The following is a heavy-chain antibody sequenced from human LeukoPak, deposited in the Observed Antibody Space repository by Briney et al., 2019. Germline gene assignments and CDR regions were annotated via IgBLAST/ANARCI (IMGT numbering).Heavy chain of an antibody. Sequence: GASVKVSCKASGYTFTGYYMHWVRQAPGQGLEWMGWINPNSGGTKCAQKFQGRVTMTRDTSISTAYMELSRLRSDDTAVYYCAKDGKGIPNWFDPWGQGTVVTVSS. CDR1: GYTFTGYY. CDR3: AKDGKGIPNWFDP. D-gene: IGHD2-21*01. J-gene: IGHJ5*02. CDR2: INPNSGGT. V-gene: IGHV1-2*02.